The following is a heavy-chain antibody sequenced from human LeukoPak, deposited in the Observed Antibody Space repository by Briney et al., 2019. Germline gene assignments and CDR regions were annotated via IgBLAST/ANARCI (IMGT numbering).Heavy chain of an antibody. D-gene: IGHD6-13*01. CDR1: GYTFTSYH. J-gene: IGHJ4*02. CDR2: INPSGGST. Sequence: GASVKVSCKASGYTFTSYHMHWVRQAPGQGLEWMGIINPSGGSTSYAQKFQGRVTMTRDTSTSTVYMELSSLRSEDTAVYYCASRGEAAAGTHDYWGQGTLVTVSS. CDR3: ASRGEAAAGTHDY. V-gene: IGHV1-46*03.